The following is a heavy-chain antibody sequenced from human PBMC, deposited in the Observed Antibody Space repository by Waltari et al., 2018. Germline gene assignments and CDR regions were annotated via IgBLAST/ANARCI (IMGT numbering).Heavy chain of an antibody. CDR3: AKDIELSSGWFDAFDI. D-gene: IGHD6-19*01. Sequence: EVQLVESGGGLVQPGRSLRLSCAASGFTFDDYAMHWVRQAPGKGLEWVSGISWNSGSIGYADSVKGRFTISRDNAKNSLYLQMNSLRAEDTALYYCAKDIELSSGWFDAFDIWGQGTMVTVSS. CDR1: GFTFDDYA. CDR2: ISWNSGSI. J-gene: IGHJ3*02. V-gene: IGHV3-9*01.